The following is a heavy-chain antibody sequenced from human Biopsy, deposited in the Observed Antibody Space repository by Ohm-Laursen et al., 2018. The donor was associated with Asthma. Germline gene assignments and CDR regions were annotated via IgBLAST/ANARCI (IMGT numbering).Heavy chain of an antibody. J-gene: IGHJ1*01. CDR1: GFTFSSYS. V-gene: IGHV3-48*01. CDR3: ARTFHFWSPYHAEHYQL. D-gene: IGHD3-3*02. CDR2: ISSSSSTI. Sequence: SLRLSCSASGFTFSSYSMNWVRQAPGKGLEWVSYISSSSSTIYYADSVKGRFTISRDNSKNTLYLQMNSLRGDDTAVYYCARTFHFWSPYHAEHYQLWGQGTLVTVSS.